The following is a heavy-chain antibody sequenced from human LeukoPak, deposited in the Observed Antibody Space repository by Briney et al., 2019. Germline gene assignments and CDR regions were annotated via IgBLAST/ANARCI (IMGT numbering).Heavy chain of an antibody. CDR2: IYYSGST. Sequence: SETLSLTCTVSGGSISSYYWSWIRQPPGKGLEWIGYIYYSGSTNYNPSLKSRVTISVDTSKNQFSLKLSSVTAADTAAYYCARDIGWLQFGGSGSYFDYWGQGTLVTVSS. CDR3: ARDIGWLQFGGSGSYFDY. D-gene: IGHD5-24*01. CDR1: GGSISSYY. J-gene: IGHJ4*02. V-gene: IGHV4-59*01.